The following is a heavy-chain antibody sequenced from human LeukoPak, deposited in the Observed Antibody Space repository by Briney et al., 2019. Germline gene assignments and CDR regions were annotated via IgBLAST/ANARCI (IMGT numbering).Heavy chain of an antibody. CDR3: ARARRSGQQSYYFDY. CDR2: LRSDEATT. Sequence: TGGSLRLSCAASGFTFRNFAMHWVRQAPGKGLEYVSALRSDEATTYYADSVKGRFIISRDNSKNTLYLQMGSLRREDMGVYYCARARRSGQQSYYFDYWGQGTPVTVSS. J-gene: IGHJ4*02. D-gene: IGHD6-19*01. CDR1: GFTFRNFA. V-gene: IGHV3-64*02.